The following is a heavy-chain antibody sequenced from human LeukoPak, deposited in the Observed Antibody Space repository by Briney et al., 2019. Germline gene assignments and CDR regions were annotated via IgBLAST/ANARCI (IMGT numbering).Heavy chain of an antibody. Sequence: SETLSLTCTVSGGSISSYYWSWIRQPPGKGLEWIGYIYYSGSTNYNPSLKSRVTISVDTSKNQFSLKLSSVTAADTTVYYCATLFGYSSGWGSYYFDYWGQGTLVTVSS. V-gene: IGHV4-59*12. CDR2: IYYSGST. CDR3: ATLFGYSSGWGSYYFDY. CDR1: GGSISSYY. D-gene: IGHD6-19*01. J-gene: IGHJ4*02.